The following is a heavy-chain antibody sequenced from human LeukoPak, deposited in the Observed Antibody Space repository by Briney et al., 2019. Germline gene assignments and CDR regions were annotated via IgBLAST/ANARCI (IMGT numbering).Heavy chain of an antibody. J-gene: IGHJ3*02. Sequence: SGTLSLTCAVSGGSMNSSTWWSWVRQPPGKGLEWIGEIYHSGSTNYNPSLKSRVTTSIDKSKNQFSLKLRPVTAADTAVYYCASGYGYGSVYAFDIWGQGTMVTVSS. CDR3: ASGYGYGSVYAFDI. CDR2: IYHSGST. D-gene: IGHD5-18*01. V-gene: IGHV4-4*02. CDR1: GGSMNSSTW.